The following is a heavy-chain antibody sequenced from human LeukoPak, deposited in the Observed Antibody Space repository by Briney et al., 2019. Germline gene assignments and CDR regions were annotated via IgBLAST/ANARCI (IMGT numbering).Heavy chain of an antibody. D-gene: IGHD3-22*01. CDR1: GFTFSSYW. V-gene: IGHV3-7*01. Sequence: PGGSLRLSCAASGFTFSSYWMSWVRQAPGKGLEWVANIKQDGSEKYYVDSVKGRFTISRDNAKNSLYLQMNSLRAEDTAVYYCARTITMIVVVNNWFDPWGQGTLVTVSS. CDR2: IKQDGSEK. J-gene: IGHJ5*02. CDR3: ARTITMIVVVNNWFDP.